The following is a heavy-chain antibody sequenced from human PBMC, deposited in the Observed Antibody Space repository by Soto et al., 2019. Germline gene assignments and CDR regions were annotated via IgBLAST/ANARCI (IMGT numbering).Heavy chain of an antibody. Sequence: SETLSLTCAVYGGSFSGYYWSWIRQPPGKGLEWIGEINHSGSTNYNPSLKSRVPISVDTSKNQFSLKLSSVTAADTAVYYCARLLGPHFDYWGQGTLVTVSS. CDR2: INHSGST. D-gene: IGHD2-8*02. V-gene: IGHV4-34*01. J-gene: IGHJ4*02. CDR3: ARLLGPHFDY. CDR1: GGSFSGYY.